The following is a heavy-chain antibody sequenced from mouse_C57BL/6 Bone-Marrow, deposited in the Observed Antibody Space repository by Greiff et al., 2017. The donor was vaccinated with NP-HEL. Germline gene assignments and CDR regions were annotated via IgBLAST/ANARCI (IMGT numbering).Heavy chain of an antibody. V-gene: IGHV5-6*01. CDR3: ARGSSTAQATLFDY. D-gene: IGHD3-2*02. CDR2: ISSGGSYT. J-gene: IGHJ2*01. Sequence: EVQVVESGGDLVKPGGSLKLSCAASGFTFSSYGMSWVRQTPDKRLEWVATISSGGSYTYYPDSVKGRFTISRDNAKNTLYLQMSSLKSEDTAMYYCARGSSTAQATLFDYWGQGTTLTVSS. CDR1: GFTFSSYG.